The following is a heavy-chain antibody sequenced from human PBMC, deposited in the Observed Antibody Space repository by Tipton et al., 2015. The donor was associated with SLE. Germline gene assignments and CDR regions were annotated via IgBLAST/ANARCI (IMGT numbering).Heavy chain of an antibody. Sequence: LRLSCTVSGGSISSSSYYWGWIRQPPGKGLEWIGSIYYSGSTYYNPSLKSRVTISVDTSKNQFSLKLSSVTAADTAVYYCAALDSIQAFHVDIWGQGTMVTVSS. D-gene: IGHD3-22*01. CDR3: AALDSIQAFHVDI. V-gene: IGHV4-39*01. CDR2: IYYSGST. CDR1: GGSISSSSYY. J-gene: IGHJ3*02.